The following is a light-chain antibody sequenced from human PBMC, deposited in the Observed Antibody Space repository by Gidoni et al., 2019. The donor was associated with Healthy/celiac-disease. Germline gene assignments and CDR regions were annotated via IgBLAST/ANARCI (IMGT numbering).Light chain of an antibody. CDR1: SSNIGSNY. Sequence: QSVLTQPPSSSGTPGQRVTISCSGRSSNIGSNYVYWYQQLPGTATKLLLYRNTQRPSGVPDRFSGSKSGTSASLAISGLRSEDEADYYCAAWDDSLSALFGGGTKLTVL. CDR3: AAWDDSLSAL. CDR2: RNT. J-gene: IGLJ2*01. V-gene: IGLV1-47*01.